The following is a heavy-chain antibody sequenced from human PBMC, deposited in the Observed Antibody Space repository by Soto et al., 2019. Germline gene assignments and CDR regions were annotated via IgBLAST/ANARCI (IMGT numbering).Heavy chain of an antibody. CDR3: ARGSSSGSTPSRYFDY. Sequence: QVQLVQSGAEVKKPGASVKVSCKASGYTFTSYYMHWVRQAPGQGLEWMGIINPSGGSTSYAQKFQGRVTMTRDTSTSTVYMELSSLRSEDTAVYYCARGSSSGSTPSRYFDYWGQGTLVTVSS. D-gene: IGHD3-10*01. CDR1: GYTFTSYY. J-gene: IGHJ4*02. V-gene: IGHV1-46*03. CDR2: INPSGGST.